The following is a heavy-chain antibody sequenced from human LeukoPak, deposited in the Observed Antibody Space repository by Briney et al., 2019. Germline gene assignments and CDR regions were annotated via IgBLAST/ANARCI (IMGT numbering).Heavy chain of an antibody. J-gene: IGHJ6*02. V-gene: IGHV1-18*01. Sequence: ASVKVSCKASGYTFTSYGISWVRQAPGQGLEWMGWISAYNGNTNYAQKLQGRVTMTTDTSTSTAYMELRSLRSDDTAVYYCARDPPRIVVVVATNYYYGMDVWGQGTTVTVSS. CDR1: GYTFTSYG. CDR2: ISAYNGNT. CDR3: ARDPPRIVVVVATNYYYGMDV. D-gene: IGHD2-15*01.